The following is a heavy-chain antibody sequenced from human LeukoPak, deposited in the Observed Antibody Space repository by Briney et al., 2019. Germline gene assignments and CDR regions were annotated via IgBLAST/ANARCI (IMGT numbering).Heavy chain of an antibody. CDR3: PVGLAKTNDDC. D-gene: IGHD3-16*01. CDR1: GFTFTDAW. V-gene: IGHV3-15*01. Sequence: GGSLRLSCAASGFTFTDAWMNWVRQAPGKGLEWVGRIKTKSEGGTTDYAAPVKGRFTISRDESANTLYLQMNSLKIEDTGVYYCPVGLAKTNDDCWGQGTLVTVSS. J-gene: IGHJ4*02. CDR2: IKTKSEGGTT.